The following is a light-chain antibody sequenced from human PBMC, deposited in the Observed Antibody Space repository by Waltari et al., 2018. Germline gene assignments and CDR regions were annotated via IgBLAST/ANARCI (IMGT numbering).Light chain of an antibody. Sequence: ETVMTQSPATLSVSPGGRATLFCRASQSVSSNLAWYQQKPGQAPRLLIYDASTRATGIPARFSGSGSGTQFALTISSLQSEDFAVYYCQQYNNWQKYTFGQGTKLEIK. CDR3: QQYNNWQKYT. V-gene: IGKV3-15*01. J-gene: IGKJ2*01. CDR2: DAS. CDR1: QSVSSN.